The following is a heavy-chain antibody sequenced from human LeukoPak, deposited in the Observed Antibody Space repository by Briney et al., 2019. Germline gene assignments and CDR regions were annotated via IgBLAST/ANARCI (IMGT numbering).Heavy chain of an antibody. CDR3: ATMIAVASPFDY. J-gene: IGHJ4*02. CDR1: GYTLTELS. CDR2: FDPEDGET. D-gene: IGHD6-19*01. Sequence: GASVKVSCKVSGYTLTELSMHWVRQAPGKGLEWMGGFDPEDGETIYAQKFQGRVTMTEDTSTDTAYTELSSLRSEDTAVYYCATMIAVASPFDYWGQGTLVTVSS. V-gene: IGHV1-24*01.